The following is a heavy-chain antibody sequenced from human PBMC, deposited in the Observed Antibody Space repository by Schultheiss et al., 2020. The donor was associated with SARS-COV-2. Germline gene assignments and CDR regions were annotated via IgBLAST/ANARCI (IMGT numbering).Heavy chain of an antibody. CDR1: GFTFSSYW. Sequence: GGSLRLSFAASGFTFSSYWMSWVRQAPGKGLEWVANIKQDGSEKYYVDSVKGRFTISRDNAKNSLYLQMNSLRAEDTAVYYCAKSPVWDRYYYYGMDVWGQGTTVTVSS. J-gene: IGHJ6*02. D-gene: IGHD2-8*01. CDR2: IKQDGSEK. V-gene: IGHV3-7*01. CDR3: AKSPVWDRYYYYGMDV.